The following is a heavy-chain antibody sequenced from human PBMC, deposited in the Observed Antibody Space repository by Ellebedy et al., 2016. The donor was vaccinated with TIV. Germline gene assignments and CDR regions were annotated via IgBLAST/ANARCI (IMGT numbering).Heavy chain of an antibody. CDR3: AKDVQTRVPLARASDN. J-gene: IGHJ4*02. Sequence: GGSLRLXXTVSGFTFRNYAMRWVRQAPGKGLEWVSDISATGGSTYYADSVKGRFTISRDNSKNTLYLQMNSLRAADTAVYYCAKDVQTRVPLARASDNWGQGTLVTVSS. CDR1: GFTFRNYA. V-gene: IGHV3-23*01. CDR2: ISATGGST. D-gene: IGHD1-1*01.